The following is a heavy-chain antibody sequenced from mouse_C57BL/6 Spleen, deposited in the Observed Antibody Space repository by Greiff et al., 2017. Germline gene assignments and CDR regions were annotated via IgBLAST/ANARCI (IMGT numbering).Heavy chain of an antibody. V-gene: IGHV1-74*01. CDR2: IYPSDSDT. D-gene: IGHD4-1*01. CDR3: ATPSPGLGYFDD. J-gene: IGHJ2*01. Sequence: QVQLQQPGAELVKPGASVKVSCKASGYTFTSYWMHWVKQRPGQGLEWIGRIYPSDSDTNYNQKFKGKATLTVDKSSSTAYMQLSSLTSEDSAVYYCATPSPGLGYFDDWGKGTTLTVAS. CDR1: GYTFTSYW.